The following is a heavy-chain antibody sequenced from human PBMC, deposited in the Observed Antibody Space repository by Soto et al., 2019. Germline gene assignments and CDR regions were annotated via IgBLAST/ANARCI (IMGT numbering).Heavy chain of an antibody. CDR3: ARGAHIIVVPPAVDY. Sequence: PGGSLRLSCAASGFTFSSYEMNWVRQAPGKGLEWVSYISSSGSTIYYADSVKGRFTISRDNAKNSLYLQMNSLRAEDTAVYYCARGAHIIVVPPAVDYWGQGTLVTVSS. J-gene: IGHJ4*02. CDR2: ISSSGSTI. CDR1: GFTFSSYE. V-gene: IGHV3-48*03. D-gene: IGHD2-2*01.